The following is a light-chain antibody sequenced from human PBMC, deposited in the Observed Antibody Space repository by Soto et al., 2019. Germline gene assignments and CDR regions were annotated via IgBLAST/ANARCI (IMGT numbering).Light chain of an antibody. V-gene: IGLV2-8*01. CDR1: SKDVGRDNY. CDR2: DVF. J-gene: IGLJ2*01. CDR3: SAYGGRNNFVV. Sequence: QSALTQLPSASGSLGQSVTISCSGTSKDVGRDNYVSWYQQHAGQTPKVIIYDVFQRPSGVPDRFSGSKSGTTAYLTVSRLQAEDEAEYFCSAYGGRNNFVVFGGGTKLTVL.